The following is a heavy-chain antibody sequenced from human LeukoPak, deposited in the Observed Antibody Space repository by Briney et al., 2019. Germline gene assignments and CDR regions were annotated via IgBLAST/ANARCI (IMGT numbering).Heavy chain of an antibody. CDR3: ARGAGLWWLRGNAFDI. CDR1: GGSFSGYY. Sequence: SETLSLTCAVYGGSFSGYYWSWIRQPPGKGLEWIGEINHSGSTNYNPSLKSRVTISVDTSKNQFSLKLSYVTAADTAVYYCARGAGLWWLRGNAFDIWGQGTMVTVSS. D-gene: IGHD4/OR15-4a*01. V-gene: IGHV4-34*01. J-gene: IGHJ3*02. CDR2: INHSGST.